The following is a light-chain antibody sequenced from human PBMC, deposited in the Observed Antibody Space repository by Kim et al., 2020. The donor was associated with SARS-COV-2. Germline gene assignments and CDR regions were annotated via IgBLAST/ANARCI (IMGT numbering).Light chain of an antibody. CDR2: DVS. V-gene: IGLV2-14*03. J-gene: IGLJ1*01. CDR1: SGDVGSDNY. Sequence: QSINNTCTGTSGDVGSDNYVSWYQEHRGKAPKLMIYDVSNRPSGVSNRFSGSKSGNTASLTISGLQAEDEADYYCSSYTSSSTLYVFGTGTKVTVL. CDR3: SSYTSSSTLYV.